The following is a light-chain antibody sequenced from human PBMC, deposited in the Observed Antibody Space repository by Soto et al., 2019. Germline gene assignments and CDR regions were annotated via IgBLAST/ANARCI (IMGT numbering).Light chain of an antibody. CDR3: QSYDSSLSGPV. V-gene: IGLV1-40*01. J-gene: IGLJ2*01. CDR2: GNT. Sequence: QSVLTQPPSVSGAPGRKVTISCTGRNSNIGAGFDVHWYHQLPGKAPKFLMYGNTNRPSGVPDRFSASRSGASASLAISGLQAEDEGDYYCQSYDSSLSGPVFGGGTKLTVL. CDR1: NSNIGAGFD.